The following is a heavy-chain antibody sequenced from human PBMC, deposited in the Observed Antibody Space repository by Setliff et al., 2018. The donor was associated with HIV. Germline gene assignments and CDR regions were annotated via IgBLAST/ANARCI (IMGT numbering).Heavy chain of an antibody. J-gene: IGHJ4*02. Sequence: ASVKVSCKASGGTFRGFGISWVVQAPGQGLEWMGVINPKSGDTNYAQKFQGRVTMTRDTSISTAYMELDRLGSDDTAVYYCVRDPRFSGYAQAFDFWGQGSRVTVSS. CDR3: VRDPRFSGYAQAFDF. CDR1: GGTFRGFG. CDR2: INPKSGDT. V-gene: IGHV1-2*02. D-gene: IGHD5-12*01.